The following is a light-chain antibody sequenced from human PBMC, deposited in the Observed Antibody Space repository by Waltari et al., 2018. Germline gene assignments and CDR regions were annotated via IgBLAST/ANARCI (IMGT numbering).Light chain of an antibody. J-gene: IGKJ1*01. CDR2: GAS. CDR1: QSVDSQH. Sequence: EIVLTQSPGTLSLSPGERATLSCRASQSVDSQHLAWYQQKPGQAPRLLIHGASTRATGVPARFSGSGSGTDFTLTISRLEPEDLAVYYCQQYATSPRTFGQGTKVELK. CDR3: QQYATSPRT. V-gene: IGKV3-20*01.